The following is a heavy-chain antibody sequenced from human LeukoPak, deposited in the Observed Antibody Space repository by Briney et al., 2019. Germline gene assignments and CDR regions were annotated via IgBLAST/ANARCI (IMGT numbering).Heavy chain of an antibody. CDR3: AREGAIVVVPAAIVGWFDP. Sequence: ASVKVSCTASGYTFTSYYMHWVRQAPGQGLEWMGIINPSGGSTSYAQKFQGRVTMTRGTSTSTVYMELSSLRSEDTAVYYCAREGAIVVVPAAIVGWFDPWGQGTLVTVSS. J-gene: IGHJ5*02. V-gene: IGHV1-46*03. CDR1: GYTFTSYY. CDR2: INPSGGST. D-gene: IGHD2-2*02.